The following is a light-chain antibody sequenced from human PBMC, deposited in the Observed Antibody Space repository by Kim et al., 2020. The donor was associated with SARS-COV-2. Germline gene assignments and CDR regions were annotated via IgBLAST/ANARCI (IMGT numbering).Light chain of an antibody. CDR1: QAMGNF. CDR2: AAS. V-gene: IGKV1-27*01. J-gene: IGKJ2*01. Sequence: SASVGDRVTITSRASQAMGNFLAWYKQKPGKLPKLLIAAASTLRSGVPTRFSGSGSGTDFTLTISSLQPEDVATYYCKKYNSAPYTFGQGTKLEI. CDR3: KKYNSAPYT.